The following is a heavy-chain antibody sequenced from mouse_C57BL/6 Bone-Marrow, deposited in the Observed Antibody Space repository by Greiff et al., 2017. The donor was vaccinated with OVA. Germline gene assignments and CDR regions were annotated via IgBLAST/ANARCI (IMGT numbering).Heavy chain of an antibody. D-gene: IGHD4-1*02. CDR1: GFNIKNTY. CDR3: ASSNWDEGYFDV. V-gene: IGHV14-3*01. J-gene: IGHJ1*03. CDR2: TDPANGNT. Sequence: EVQLQESVAELVRPGASVKLSCTASGFNIKNTYMHWVKQRPEQALEWIGRTDPANGNTKYAPKFQGKATITADTSSNTAYLQLSSLTSEDTAIYYCASSNWDEGYFDVWGTGTTVTVSS.